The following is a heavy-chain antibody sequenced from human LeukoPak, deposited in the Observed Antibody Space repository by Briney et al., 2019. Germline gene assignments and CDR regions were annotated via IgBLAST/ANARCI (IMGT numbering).Heavy chain of an antibody. CDR1: GGSISSYY. Sequence: PSETLSLTCTVSGGSISSYYWSWSRQPPGKGLEWIGYIYYSGSTNYNPSLKSRVTISVDTSKNQFSLKLSSVTAADTAVYYCARSTNIGADYWGQGTLVTVSS. CDR3: ARSTNIGADY. V-gene: IGHV4-59*12. D-gene: IGHD2-2*01. J-gene: IGHJ4*02. CDR2: IYYSGST.